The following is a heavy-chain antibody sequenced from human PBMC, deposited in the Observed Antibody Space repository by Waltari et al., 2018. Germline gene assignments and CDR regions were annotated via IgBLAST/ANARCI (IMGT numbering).Heavy chain of an antibody. CDR1: GGSISSGGYY. J-gene: IGHJ4*02. CDR3: ARSRKAYYFDY. V-gene: IGHV4-31*01. CDR2: IYYSGST. Sequence: QVQLQESGPGLVKPSQTLSLTCTVSGGSISSGGYYWSWIRQHPGKGLEWIGYIYYSGSTYNNPSLKSLVTISVDTSKNQFSLKLSSVTAADTAVYYCARSRKAYYFDYWGQGTLVTVSS.